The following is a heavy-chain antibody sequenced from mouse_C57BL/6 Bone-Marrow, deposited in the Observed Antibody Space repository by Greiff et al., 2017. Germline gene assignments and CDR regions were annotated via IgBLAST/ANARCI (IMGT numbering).Heavy chain of an antibody. CDR1: GYTFTSYW. CDR3: AIFPHYGSRVFDY. J-gene: IGHJ2*01. Sequence: QVQLQQPGAELVMPGASVKLSCKASGYTFTSYWMHWVKQRPGQGLEWIGEIDPSDSYTNYNQKFKGKATLTVDKSSSTAYMQLSSLTSEDSAVYDCAIFPHYGSRVFDYWGQGTTLTVSS. V-gene: IGHV1-69*01. CDR2: IDPSDSYT. D-gene: IGHD1-1*01.